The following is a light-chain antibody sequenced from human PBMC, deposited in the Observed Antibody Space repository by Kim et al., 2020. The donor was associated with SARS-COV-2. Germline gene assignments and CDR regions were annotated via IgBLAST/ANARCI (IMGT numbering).Light chain of an antibody. Sequence: EIAMTQSPATLSVSPGERATISCRASQNVNSNLVWYQQKPGQAPRLLIYGASARATGIPDRFSGSGSGTEFTLTIRSLQPEDFAIYYCQQYNNWPRTFGGGTKLEI. CDR2: GAS. CDR1: QNVNSN. V-gene: IGKV3-15*01. J-gene: IGKJ4*01. CDR3: QQYNNWPRT.